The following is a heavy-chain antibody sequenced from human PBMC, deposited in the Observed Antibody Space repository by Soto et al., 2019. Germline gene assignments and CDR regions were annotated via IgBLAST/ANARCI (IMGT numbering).Heavy chain of an antibody. CDR2: IIPIFCTA. V-gene: IGHV1-69*13. D-gene: IGHD5-18*01. J-gene: IGHJ4*02. CDR1: GGTFSSYA. Sequence: SVKVSCKASGGTFSSYAISWVRQAPGQGLEWMGGIIPIFCTANYAQKFQGRVTITADESTSTAYMELSSLRSEDTAVYYCARPLKRGYSYGAFDYWGQGTLVTVSS. CDR3: ARPLKRGYSYGAFDY.